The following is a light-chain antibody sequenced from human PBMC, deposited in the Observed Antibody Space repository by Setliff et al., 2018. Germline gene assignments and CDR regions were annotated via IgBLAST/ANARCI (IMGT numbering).Light chain of an antibody. CDR3: QSYDSSLSGRV. J-gene: IGLJ1*01. V-gene: IGLV1-47*01. CDR1: RSNIADNY. Sequence: QSVLTQPPSASGAPGQRVIISCSGSRSNIADNYVYWYQQLPGTAPKLLVNRNNQRPSGVPDRFSGSKSGTSASLAINGLRSEDEADYYCQSYDSSLSGRVFGTGTKVTVL. CDR2: RNN.